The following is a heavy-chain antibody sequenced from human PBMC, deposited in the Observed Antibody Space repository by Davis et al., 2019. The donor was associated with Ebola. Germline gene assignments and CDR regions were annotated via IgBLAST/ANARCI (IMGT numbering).Heavy chain of an antibody. CDR3: ARVIAQVDY. CDR1: GYTFTSYD. Sequence: AASVKVSCKASGYTFTSYDINWVRQAPGQGLEWMGWINPNSGGTNYAQKLQGRVTMTTDTSTSTAYMELRSLRSDDTAVYYCARVIAQVDYWGQGTLVTVSS. V-gene: IGHV1-18*01. D-gene: IGHD2/OR15-2a*01. CDR2: INPNSGGT. J-gene: IGHJ4*02.